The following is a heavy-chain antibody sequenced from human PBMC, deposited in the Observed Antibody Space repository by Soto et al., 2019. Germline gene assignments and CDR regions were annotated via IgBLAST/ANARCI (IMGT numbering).Heavy chain of an antibody. CDR2: IYYSGST. CDR3: ARDPARSGWYYYYGMDV. Sequence: QVQLQESGPGLVKPSQTLSLTCTVSGGSISSGDYYWSWIRQPPGKGLEWIGYIYYSGSTYYNPSLKSRVTISVDTSKNQFSLKLSSVTAADTAVYYCARDPARSGWYYYYGMDVWGQGTTVTVSS. CDR1: GGSISSGDYY. V-gene: IGHV4-30-4*01. J-gene: IGHJ6*02. D-gene: IGHD6-6*01.